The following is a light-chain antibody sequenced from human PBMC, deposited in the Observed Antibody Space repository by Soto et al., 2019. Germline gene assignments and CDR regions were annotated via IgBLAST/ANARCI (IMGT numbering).Light chain of an antibody. CDR1: QSVSSSY. CDR3: QQYGSSPFT. J-gene: IGKJ3*01. Sequence: ESVLTQSPGTLSMSPGERATLSCRASQSVSSSYSAWYQQKPGQAPRLLIYVASSRATGIPARFSGSGSGTDVTLTISRLEPEDFAVYYCQQYGSSPFTFGPGTKVYIK. CDR2: VAS. V-gene: IGKV3-20*01.